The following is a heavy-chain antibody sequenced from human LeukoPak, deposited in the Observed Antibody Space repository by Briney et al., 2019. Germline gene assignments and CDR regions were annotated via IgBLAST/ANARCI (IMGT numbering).Heavy chain of an antibody. CDR2: IFYTGNT. CDR3: ARGIAAADPPGDY. J-gene: IGHJ4*02. CDR1: DGSISSSNYY. D-gene: IGHD6-13*01. Sequence: SETLSLTCTVSDGSISSSNYYWAWIRQPPGKGLEWIANIFYTGNTYYNPSLKSRVTISIDTSKNQFSLRLNSVTATDTAVYYCARGIAAADPPGDYWGQGTLVTVSS. V-gene: IGHV4-39*01.